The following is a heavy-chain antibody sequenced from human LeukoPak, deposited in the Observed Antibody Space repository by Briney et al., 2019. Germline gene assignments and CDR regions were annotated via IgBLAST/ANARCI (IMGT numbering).Heavy chain of an antibody. Sequence: ASVKVSCKVSGYTLTELSMHWVRQAPGKGLEWMGGFDPEDGETIYAQKLQGRVTMTEDTSTDTAYMELSSLRSEDTAVYYCAIPPPSTVHYFDYWGQGTLVTVSS. J-gene: IGHJ4*02. CDR1: GYTLTELS. CDR3: AIPPPSTVHYFDY. CDR2: FDPEDGET. V-gene: IGHV1-24*01. D-gene: IGHD4-11*01.